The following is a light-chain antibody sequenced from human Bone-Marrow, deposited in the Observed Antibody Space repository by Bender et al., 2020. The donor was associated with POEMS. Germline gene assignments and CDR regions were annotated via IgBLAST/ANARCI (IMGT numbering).Light chain of an antibody. CDR2: EVS. CDR1: SSDVGAYNR. J-gene: IGLJ1*01. CDR3: CSYAGDNNYV. V-gene: IGLV2-23*02. Sequence: QSALTQPASVSGAPGQSITISCTGSSSDVGAYNRVAWYKQHPGKAPTVIIYEVSKRPSGVPSRFSGSKSGNTASLTISGLQAEDESDYYCCSYAGDNNYVFGSGTKVTVL.